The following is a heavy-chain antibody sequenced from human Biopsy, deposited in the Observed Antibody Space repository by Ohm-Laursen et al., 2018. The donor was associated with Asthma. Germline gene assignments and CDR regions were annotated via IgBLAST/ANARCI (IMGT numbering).Heavy chain of an antibody. CDR1: GFNFHNYG. V-gene: IGHV3-30*18. J-gene: IGHJ4*02. CDR2: ILFDGRKI. CDR3: AKDRVAGRSYYFDY. Sequence: SLRLSCTVFGFNFHNYGMNWVRRAPGKGLEWVAQILFDGRKINYPDSVKGRFTISRDNSKNMVYLQMNSLRPEDTAVYYCAKDRVAGRSYYFDYWGQGSLVSVSS. D-gene: IGHD6-13*01.